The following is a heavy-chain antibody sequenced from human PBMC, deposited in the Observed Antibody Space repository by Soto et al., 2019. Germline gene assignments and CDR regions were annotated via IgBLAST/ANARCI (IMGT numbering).Heavy chain of an antibody. CDR2: ISSSGSSI. V-gene: IGHV3-48*03. CDR3: PSALGTVACELRDSFEI. Sequence: WGSLRLSCAVSGFTFSSYEMNWVRQAPGKGLEWVSYISSSGSSIYYADSVKGRFTISRDSAKKSGYLQMKSLRAEDTAVYYGPSALGTVACELRDSFEIWGQETMVAVSS. CDR1: GFTFSSYE. J-gene: IGHJ3*02. D-gene: IGHD1-26*01.